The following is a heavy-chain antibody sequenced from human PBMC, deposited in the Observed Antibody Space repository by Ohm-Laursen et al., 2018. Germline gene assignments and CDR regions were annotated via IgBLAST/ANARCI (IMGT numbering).Heavy chain of an antibody. CDR1: GFIFSNYW. D-gene: IGHD6-19*01. CDR3: ARIITVAGDDC. CDR2: IRKDGGET. Sequence: SLRLSCAASGFIFSNYWMTWVRQAPGKGLEWAANIRKDGGETYYVDSVKGRFTISRDNAKNSLYLQINSLRAEDTAVYYCARIITVAGDDCWGQGTLVTVSS. V-gene: IGHV3-7*01. J-gene: IGHJ4*02.